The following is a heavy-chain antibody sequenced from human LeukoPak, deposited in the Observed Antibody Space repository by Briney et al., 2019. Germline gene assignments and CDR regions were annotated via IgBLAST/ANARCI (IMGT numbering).Heavy chain of an antibody. Sequence: PGGSLRLSCAASGFTFSRYGMHWVRQGPGKGLEWVAVIWYDGSKKYCADSVKGRFTISRDNSKNTLYLQMNSLRAEDTAVYYCARDLRLGYYDSSFPDYWGQGTLVTVSS. D-gene: IGHD3-22*01. CDR3: ARDLRLGYYDSSFPDY. CDR1: GFTFSRYG. J-gene: IGHJ4*02. CDR2: IWYDGSKK. V-gene: IGHV3-33*01.